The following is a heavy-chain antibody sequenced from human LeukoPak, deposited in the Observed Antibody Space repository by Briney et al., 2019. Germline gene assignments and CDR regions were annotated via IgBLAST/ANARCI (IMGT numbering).Heavy chain of an antibody. J-gene: IGHJ4*02. CDR1: GFTFSTYA. D-gene: IGHD3-3*01. CDR2: ISYDGSSK. Sequence: GGSLRLSCAASGFTFSTYAMHWVRQAPGKGLEWVAVISYDGSSKYYADSVKGRFTISRDNSKNTLYLQMNSLRAEDTAVYYCARDLKIFGVVIQYYFDYWGQGTLVTVSS. V-gene: IGHV3-30*04. CDR3: ARDLKIFGVVIQYYFDY.